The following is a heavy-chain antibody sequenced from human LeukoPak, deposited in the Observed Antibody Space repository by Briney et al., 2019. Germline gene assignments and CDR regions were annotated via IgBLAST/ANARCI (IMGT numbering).Heavy chain of an antibody. CDR1: GFTFSTYA. D-gene: IGHD3-10*01. V-gene: IGHV3-23*01. J-gene: IGHJ4*02. CDR3: VKEGPMVRDFDY. CDR2: ISGSGGST. Sequence: GGSLRLSCAASGFTFSTYAMSWVRQASGKGLEWVSAISGSGGSTYYADSVKGRFTISRDNSKNTLYLQMNSLRAEDTAVYYCVKEGPMVRDFDYWGQGTLVTVSS.